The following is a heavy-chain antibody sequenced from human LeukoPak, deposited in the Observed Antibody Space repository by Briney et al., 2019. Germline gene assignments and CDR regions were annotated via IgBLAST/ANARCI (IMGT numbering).Heavy chain of an antibody. CDR3: ATVGYYYGSGSYSFAFDI. CDR2: FDPEDGET. Sequence: GASVKVSCKVSGYTLTELSMHWVRQAPGKGLEWMGGFDPEDGETIYAQKFQGRITMTEDTSTDTAFMELSSLRSEDTAVYYCATVGYYYGSGSYSFAFDIWGQGTMVTVSS. V-gene: IGHV1-24*01. CDR1: GYTLTELS. D-gene: IGHD3-10*01. J-gene: IGHJ3*02.